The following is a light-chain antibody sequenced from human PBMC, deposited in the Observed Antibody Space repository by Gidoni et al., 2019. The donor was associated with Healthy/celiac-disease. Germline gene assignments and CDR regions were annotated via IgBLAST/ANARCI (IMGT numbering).Light chain of an antibody. CDR1: SSDVGGYNY. Sequence: QSALTQPASVPGSPGQSITISCTGTSSDVGGYNYVSWYQQHPGNAPELMIYEVSNRPSGVSNRFSGSKSGNTASLTISGLQAEDEADYYCSSYTSSSTHGVVFGGGTKLTVL. V-gene: IGLV2-14*01. CDR2: EVS. CDR3: SSYTSSSTHGVV. J-gene: IGLJ2*01.